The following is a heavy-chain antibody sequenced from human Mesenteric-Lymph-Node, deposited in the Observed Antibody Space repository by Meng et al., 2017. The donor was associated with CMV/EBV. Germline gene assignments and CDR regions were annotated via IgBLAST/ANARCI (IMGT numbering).Heavy chain of an antibody. CDR1: ADTFTGYY. Sequence: ASVKVSCKASADTFTGYYIHWVRQAPGQGLEWMGWINPNTGDINYAQKFQGRVTMTRDTSISTAYMELSGLRSDDTAVYYCARDGKIGVYWGDGYYGMDVWGQGTPVTVSS. J-gene: IGHJ6*01. D-gene: IGHD2-21*01. CDR2: INPNTGDI. CDR3: ARDGKIGVYWGDGYYGMDV. V-gene: IGHV1-2*02.